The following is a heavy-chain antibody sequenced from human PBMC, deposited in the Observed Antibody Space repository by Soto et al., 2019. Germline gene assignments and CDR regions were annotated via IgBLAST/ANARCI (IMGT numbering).Heavy chain of an antibody. CDR3: AKVGCDWTRGPDH. V-gene: IGHV4-59*01. J-gene: IGHJ4*02. D-gene: IGHD2-21*02. CDR1: GGSITSYY. Sequence: QVQLQESGPGLVKPSETLSLTCTVSGGSITSYYWSWIRQPPGKGLEWIGHIYYSGSTNYNPSLTSRVTRLEDTSKNRFSRRHSSVTAANTAVDYCAKVGCDWTRGPDHWGQGALVADS. CDR2: IYYSGST.